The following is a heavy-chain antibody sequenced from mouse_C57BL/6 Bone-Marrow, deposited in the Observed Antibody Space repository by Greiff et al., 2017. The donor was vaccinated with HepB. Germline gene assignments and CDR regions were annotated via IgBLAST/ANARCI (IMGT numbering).Heavy chain of an antibody. V-gene: IGHV2-2*01. CDR1: GFSLTSYC. J-gene: IGHJ2*01. Sequence: VQLQQSGPGLVQPSPCLTITCTASGFSLTSYCVHWVRQSPGKGLEWLGVIWSGGSTDNNAAIISRLSISKDNSESQVFFKMNSLQADDTAIYYCARSTTVVDNYLDYWGQGTTLTVSS. CDR3: ARSTTVVDNYLDY. CDR2: IWSGGST. D-gene: IGHD1-1*01.